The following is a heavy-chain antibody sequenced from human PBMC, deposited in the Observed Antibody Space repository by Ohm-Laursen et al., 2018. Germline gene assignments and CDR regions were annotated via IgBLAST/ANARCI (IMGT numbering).Heavy chain of an antibody. Sequence: SLRLSCAAPGFTFSNYGMNWVRQAPGTGLEWVSSISISSNFIFYADSVKGRFTITRDNAQNSLYLQMISLRAEDTGVYYCARDVRVGSSSYYYNYAMDVWGQGTTVTVSS. CDR1: GFTFSNYG. D-gene: IGHD2-2*01. CDR3: ARDVRVGSSSYYYNYAMDV. CDR2: ISISSNFI. V-gene: IGHV3-21*01. J-gene: IGHJ6*02.